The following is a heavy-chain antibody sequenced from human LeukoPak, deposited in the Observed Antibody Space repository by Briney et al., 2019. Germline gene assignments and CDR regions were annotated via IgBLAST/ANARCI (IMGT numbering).Heavy chain of an antibody. Sequence: SETLSLTCAVYGGSFSGYYWSWIRQPPGKGLEWIGEINHSGSTNYNPSLKSRVTISVDRSKNQFSLKLSSVTAADTAVHYCARSGYDYLGHFDYWGQGTLVTVSS. D-gene: IGHD5-12*01. CDR3: ARSGYDYLGHFDY. J-gene: IGHJ4*02. CDR2: INHSGST. CDR1: GGSFSGYY. V-gene: IGHV4-34*01.